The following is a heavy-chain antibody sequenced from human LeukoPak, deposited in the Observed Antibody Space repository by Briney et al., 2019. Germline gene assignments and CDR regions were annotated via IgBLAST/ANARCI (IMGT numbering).Heavy chain of an antibody. Sequence: ASVKVSCKASGYTFTDYYMHWVRQAPGQGHEWMGWINPNSGGTKYAQQFQGRVTMTRDTSIRTAYMELSGLTSDDTAVYYCARAEYCSVGSCFSSDYWGQGTLLTVPS. J-gene: IGHJ4*02. CDR1: GYTFTDYY. D-gene: IGHD2-15*01. V-gene: IGHV1-2*02. CDR3: ARAEYCSVGSCFSSDY. CDR2: INPNSGGT.